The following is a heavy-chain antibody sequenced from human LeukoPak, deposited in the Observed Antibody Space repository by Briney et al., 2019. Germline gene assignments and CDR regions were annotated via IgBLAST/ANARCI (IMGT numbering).Heavy chain of an antibody. CDR1: GFTFSSYW. D-gene: IGHD6-13*01. Sequence: QTGGSLRLSCAASGFTFSSYWMNWVRQAPGKGLQWVANIKQDGSEKKYVDSVKGRFTISRDNAKNSLYLQMNSLRAEDTAMYYCMTASRSSSRPPPTWGQGTLVTVSS. V-gene: IGHV3-7*01. CDR3: MTASRSSSRPPPT. J-gene: IGHJ5*02. CDR2: IKQDGSEK.